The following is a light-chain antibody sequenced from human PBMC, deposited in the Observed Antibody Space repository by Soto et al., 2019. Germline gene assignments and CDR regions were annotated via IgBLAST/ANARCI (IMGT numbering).Light chain of an antibody. Sequence: DIQMTQSPSSLSASVGDRVTITCRASQSISNSLNWYQQKPGKAPNLLIYAASRLQSGVPSRFSGSGSGTDFTLTISSLQPEDFATFYWQQSYSTPRTFGQGTKLEIK. CDR1: QSISNS. CDR3: QQSYSTPRT. CDR2: AAS. J-gene: IGKJ2*01. V-gene: IGKV1-39*01.